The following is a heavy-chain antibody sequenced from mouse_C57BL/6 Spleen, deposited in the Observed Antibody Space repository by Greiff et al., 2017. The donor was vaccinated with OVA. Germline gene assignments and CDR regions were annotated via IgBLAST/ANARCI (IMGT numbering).Heavy chain of an antibody. J-gene: IGHJ3*01. V-gene: IGHV1-52*01. CDR2: IDPSDSET. Sequence: QVQLKQPGAELVRPGSSVKLSCKASGYTFTSYWMHWVKQRPIQGLEWIGNIDPSDSETHYNQKFKDKATLTVDKSSSTAYMQLSSLTSEDSAVYYCARALSSGPWFAYWGQGTLVTVTA. CDR3: ARALSSGPWFAY. D-gene: IGHD3-2*02. CDR1: GYTFTSYW.